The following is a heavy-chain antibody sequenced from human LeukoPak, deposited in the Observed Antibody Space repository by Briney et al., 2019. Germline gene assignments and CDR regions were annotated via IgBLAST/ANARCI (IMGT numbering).Heavy chain of an antibody. V-gene: IGHV3-48*01. J-gene: IGHJ3*01. CDR2: ISSSSSPI. Sequence: GGSLRLSCAASGFTFGSHTMNWVRQAPGKGLEWVSYISSSSSPIYYADSVKGRFTISRDSAKKSLYLQMNNLRAEDTAVYYCARVGYCSSNNCYKAFDLWGQGTMVTVSS. CDR1: GFTFGSHT. CDR3: ARVGYCSSNNCYKAFDL. D-gene: IGHD2-2*02.